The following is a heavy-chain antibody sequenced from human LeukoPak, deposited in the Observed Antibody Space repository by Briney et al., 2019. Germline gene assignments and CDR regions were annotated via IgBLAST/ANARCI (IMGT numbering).Heavy chain of an antibody. CDR1: GYTFTGYF. V-gene: IGHV1-2*02. CDR2: INPNSGGT. CDR3: ARGGPQTWYYYMDV. Sequence: ASVKVSCKASGYTFTGYFMHWVRQAPGQGLEWMGWINPNSGGTNYAQKFQDRVTMTRDMSISTAYMELSRLRSDDTAVYYCARGGPQTWYYYMDVWGKGTTVTVSS. J-gene: IGHJ6*03.